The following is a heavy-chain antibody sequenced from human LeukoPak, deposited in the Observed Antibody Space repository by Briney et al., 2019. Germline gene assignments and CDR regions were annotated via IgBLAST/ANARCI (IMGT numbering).Heavy chain of an antibody. CDR2: FYYGERS. V-gene: IGHV4-59*08. CDR3: ARLAYYYDRSGPSDWYFDL. Sequence: SETLSLTCSVSGGSITQNHWSWIRQAPGKGLECIGNFYYGERSNYNPSLKSRVTMLVDTSTNNFSMKLTSVTAADTAVYYCARLAYYYDRSGPSDWYFDLWGRGTLVTVSS. J-gene: IGHJ2*01. CDR1: GGSITQNH. D-gene: IGHD3-22*01.